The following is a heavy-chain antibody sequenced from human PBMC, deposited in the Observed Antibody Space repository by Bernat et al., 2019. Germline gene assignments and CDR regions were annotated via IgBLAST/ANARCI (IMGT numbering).Heavy chain of an antibody. J-gene: IGHJ5*02. CDR2: IYYSGST. Sequence: QVQLQESGPGLVKPSETLSLTCTVSGGSISSYYWSWIRHPPGKGLEWFGYIYYSGSTNYNPSRKSRVTISVDTSKNQFSLKLSSVTAADTAVYYCARSDYGDPFGRFDPWGQGTLVTVSS. D-gene: IGHD4-17*01. CDR1: GGSISSYY. CDR3: ARSDYGDPFGRFDP. V-gene: IGHV4-59*01.